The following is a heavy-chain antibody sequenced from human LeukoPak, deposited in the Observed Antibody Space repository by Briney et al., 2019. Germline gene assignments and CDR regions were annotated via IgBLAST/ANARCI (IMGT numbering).Heavy chain of an antibody. CDR1: GSTSNNYA. Sequence: GGSLRLSCVGYGSTSNNYAMTWVRQAPGKGLEWVSCISGIGGTTYYADSVKGRFTISRNSSKITLYLQMSSLRAEDTAVYYCAKGRGTYAHDAFDVWGQGTMVTVSS. D-gene: IGHD1-26*01. J-gene: IGHJ3*01. CDR2: ISGIGGTT. V-gene: IGHV3-23*01. CDR3: AKGRGTYAHDAFDV.